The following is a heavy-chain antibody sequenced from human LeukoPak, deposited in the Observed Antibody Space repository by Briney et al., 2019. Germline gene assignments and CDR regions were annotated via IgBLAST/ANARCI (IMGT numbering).Heavy chain of an antibody. Sequence: SSETLSLTCNVSGASLSSYFWSWIRQPPGKGLEWIGYIYYDGYPNYSPSLRSRITISVEKSKSQFSLKLSSVTAADTAVYYCARRRGYGSGSYYKSHYYYYMDVWGKGTTVTISS. J-gene: IGHJ6*03. D-gene: IGHD3-10*01. CDR1: GASLSSYF. V-gene: IGHV4-59*12. CDR3: ARRRGYGSGSYYKSHYYYYMDV. CDR2: IYYDGYP.